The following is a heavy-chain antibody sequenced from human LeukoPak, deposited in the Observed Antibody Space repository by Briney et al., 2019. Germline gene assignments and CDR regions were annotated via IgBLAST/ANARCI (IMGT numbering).Heavy chain of an antibody. Sequence: PGGSLRLSCAASGFTFEDYAMHWVRQAPGKGLEWVSLISGDGGSTYYADSVKGRFTISRDNSKNSLYLQMNSLRTEDTALYYCAKVFPGYYYGTFDYWGQGALVTVSS. D-gene: IGHD3-9*01. CDR2: ISGDGGST. CDR1: GFTFEDYA. CDR3: AKVFPGYYYGTFDY. J-gene: IGHJ4*02. V-gene: IGHV3-43*02.